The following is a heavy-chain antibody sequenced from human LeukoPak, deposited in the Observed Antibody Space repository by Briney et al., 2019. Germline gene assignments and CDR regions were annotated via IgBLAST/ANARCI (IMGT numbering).Heavy chain of an antibody. Sequence: GESLKISCKGSGYSFISYWIGWVRQMPGKGLEWMAMIYPGDSATRYSPSFQGQVTVSADKSTSTAYLQWGSLKASDTAIYYCALAVIASAFDFDIWGQGTMVTVSS. V-gene: IGHV5-51*01. CDR2: IYPGDSAT. D-gene: IGHD2-21*01. J-gene: IGHJ3*02. CDR3: ALAVIASAFDFDI. CDR1: GYSFISYW.